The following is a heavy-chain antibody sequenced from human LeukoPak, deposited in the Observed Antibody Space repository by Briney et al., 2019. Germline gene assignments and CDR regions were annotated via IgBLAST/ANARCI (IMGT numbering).Heavy chain of an antibody. CDR2: IIPIFGTA. J-gene: IGHJ4*02. Sequence: SVKVSCKASGGTFSSYAISWVRQAPGQGLEWMGGIIPIFGTANYAQKLQGRVTMTTDTSTRTAYMELRSLRSDDTAVYYCARDRDPDYWGQGTLVTVSS. V-gene: IGHV1-69*05. CDR3: ARDRDPDY. CDR1: GGTFSSYA.